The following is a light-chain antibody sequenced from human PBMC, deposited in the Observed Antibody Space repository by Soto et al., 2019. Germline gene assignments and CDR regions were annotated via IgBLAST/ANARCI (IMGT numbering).Light chain of an antibody. CDR3: HSYTRSSTYV. V-gene: IGLV2-14*01. J-gene: IGLJ1*01. CDR1: SSDIGTYKY. CDR2: EVS. Sequence: QSALTQPASVSGSPGQAITISCTGTSSDIGTYKYVSWYQPHPGKAPKLIIFEVSYRPSGVSNRFSGSKSGNTASLTISGLLPEDEADYYCHSYTRSSTYVFGSGTKVTVL.